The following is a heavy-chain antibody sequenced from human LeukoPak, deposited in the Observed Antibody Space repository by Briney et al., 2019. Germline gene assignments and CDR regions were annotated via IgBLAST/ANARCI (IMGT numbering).Heavy chain of an antibody. V-gene: IGHV3-7*03. CDR3: ARVPDSSSVTELYFDY. CDR1: GLNFSDFW. CDR2: IKEDGGEE. Sequence: GGSLRLSCAASGLNFSDFWMTWVRQIPGKGLQWVANIKEDGGEEYHVDSVKGRFTISRDNSKNTLYLQMNSLRAEDTAVYYCARVPDSSSVTELYFDYWGQGTLVTVSS. D-gene: IGHD6-6*01. J-gene: IGHJ4*02.